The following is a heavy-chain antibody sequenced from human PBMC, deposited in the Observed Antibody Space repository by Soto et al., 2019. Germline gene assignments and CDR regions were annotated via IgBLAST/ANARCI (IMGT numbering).Heavy chain of an antibody. V-gene: IGHV3-23*01. CDR3: AKRHYYGSGSFALAT. Sequence: GALRLSCAGSGFTFSSNAMSWVRQAPGKGLEWVSSVSGDGYASDYADSVKGRFTVSRHNSKNTLYLQMNSLRAEDTAVYYCAKRHYYGSGSFALATWGQGTLVTVSS. J-gene: IGHJ4*03. CDR1: GFTFSSNA. D-gene: IGHD3-10*01. CDR2: VSGDGYAS.